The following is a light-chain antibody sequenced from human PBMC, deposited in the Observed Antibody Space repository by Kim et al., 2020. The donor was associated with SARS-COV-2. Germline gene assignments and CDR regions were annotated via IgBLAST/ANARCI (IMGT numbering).Light chain of an antibody. J-gene: IGKJ1*01. V-gene: IGKV3-20*01. Sequence: SPGERATISSRASQSVSSSYIAWNQQKPGQAPRLLIYGASSRATGIPDRVSGSGSGTDFTLTISRLEPEDFAGDYCQHYGSSPRTFGQGTKVEIK. CDR2: GAS. CDR3: QHYGSSPRT. CDR1: QSVSSSY.